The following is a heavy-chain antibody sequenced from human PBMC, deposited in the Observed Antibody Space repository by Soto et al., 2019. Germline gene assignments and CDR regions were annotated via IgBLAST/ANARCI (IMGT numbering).Heavy chain of an antibody. CDR3: ARTSYDSSGTAAEH. V-gene: IGHV4-31*03. D-gene: IGHD3-22*01. CDR2: IYYSGST. CDR1: GGSISSGGYY. Sequence: QVQLQESGPGLVKPSQTLSLTCTVSGGSISSGGYYWSWIRQHPGKGLEWIGYIYYSGSTYYNPSLKSRVTISVDTSKNQVSLRLSYVTAADTAVYYCARTSYDSSGTAAEHWGQGTLVNVSS. J-gene: IGHJ4*02.